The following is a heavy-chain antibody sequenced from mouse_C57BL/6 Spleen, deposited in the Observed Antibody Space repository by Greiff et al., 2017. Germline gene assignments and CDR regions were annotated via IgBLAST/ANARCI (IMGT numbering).Heavy chain of an antibody. Sequence: VQLKESGAELVWPGASVKLSCTASGFNIKDDYMHWVKQRPEQGLEWIGWIDPENGDTEYASEFQGKATITADTSSNTAYLQLSSLTSEDTAVYYCTTALLLRRFDYWGQGTTLTVSS. CDR2: IDPENGDT. CDR1: GFNIKDDY. V-gene: IGHV14-4*01. D-gene: IGHD1-1*01. J-gene: IGHJ2*01. CDR3: TTALLLRRFDY.